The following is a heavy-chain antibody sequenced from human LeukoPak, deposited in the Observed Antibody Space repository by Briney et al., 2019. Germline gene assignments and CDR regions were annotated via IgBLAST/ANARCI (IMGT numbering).Heavy chain of an antibody. D-gene: IGHD6-19*01. J-gene: IGHJ5*02. Sequence: SETLSLTCTVSGYSISSGYYWGWIRQPPGKGLEWIGSIYYSGSTYYNPSLKSRVTISVDTSKNQFSLKLSSVTAADTAVYYCARFSSGGDFDPWGQGTLVTVSS. CDR2: IYYSGST. V-gene: IGHV4-38-2*02. CDR3: ARFSSGGDFDP. CDR1: GYSISSGYY.